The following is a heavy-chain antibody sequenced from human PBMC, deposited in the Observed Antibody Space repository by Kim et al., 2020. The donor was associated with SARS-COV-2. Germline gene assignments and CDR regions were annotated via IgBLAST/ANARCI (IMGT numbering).Heavy chain of an antibody. Sequence: RFTSSRDNAKNSLYLQMNSLRAEDTAVYYCARDFSHLLYYYDSSGFHFDYWGQGTLVTVSS. V-gene: IGHV3-11*06. D-gene: IGHD3-22*01. J-gene: IGHJ4*02. CDR3: ARDFSHLLYYYDSSGFHFDY.